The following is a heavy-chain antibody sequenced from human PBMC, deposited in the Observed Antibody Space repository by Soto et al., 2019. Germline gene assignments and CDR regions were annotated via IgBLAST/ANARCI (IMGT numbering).Heavy chain of an antibody. CDR1: GGSISNDNW. J-gene: IGHJ3*02. CDR2: IYHSGST. CDR3: ARFLYAIAAFNI. D-gene: IGHD2-8*01. Sequence: PSETLSLTCAVSGGSISNDNWWSWVRQPPGKGLEWIGEIYHSGSTNYNPSLKSRVTISVDKSKNYFSLKLSSVTAADTAVYYCARFLYAIAAFNIWGQGTMVTVSS. V-gene: IGHV4-4*02.